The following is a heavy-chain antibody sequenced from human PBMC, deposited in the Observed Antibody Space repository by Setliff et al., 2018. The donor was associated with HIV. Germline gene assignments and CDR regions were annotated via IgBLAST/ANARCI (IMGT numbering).Heavy chain of an antibody. D-gene: IGHD3-22*01. CDR1: GGSISSGSHY. CDR3: ASLFHDTSAPWLYYFDY. J-gene: IGHJ4*02. Sequence: SETLSLTCTVSGGSISSGSHYWSWIRQPAGKGLEWIGIIYTSGRTNYNPSLKSRVTISVDRSKNQFSLNLSSVTAADTALYYCASLFHDTSAPWLYYFDYWGQGTLVTVSS. CDR2: IYTSGRT. V-gene: IGHV4-61*02.